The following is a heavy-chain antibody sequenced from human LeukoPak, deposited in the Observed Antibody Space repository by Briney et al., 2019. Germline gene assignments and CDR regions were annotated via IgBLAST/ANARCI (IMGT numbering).Heavy chain of an antibody. CDR3: ARVDGSGWYMGTVVY. D-gene: IGHD6-19*01. J-gene: IGHJ4*02. CDR1: GGSISSYY. CDR2: IYYSGST. Sequence: SETLSLTCTVSGGSISSYYWSWIRQSPGKGLEWIGYIYYSGSTNYNPSLKSRVTISVDTSKNQFSLKLSSVTAADTAVYYCARVDGSGWYMGTVVYWGQGTLVTVSS. V-gene: IGHV4-59*12.